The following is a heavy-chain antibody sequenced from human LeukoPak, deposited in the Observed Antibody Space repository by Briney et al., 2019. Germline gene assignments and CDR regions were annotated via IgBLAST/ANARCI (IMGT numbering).Heavy chain of an antibody. CDR2: ISGCGGST. CDR3: AKDQSCTNDVCHGDFDY. CDR1: GFIFSSYA. D-gene: IGHD2-8*01. V-gene: IGHV3-23*01. Sequence: GGSLRLSCAASGFIFSSYAMSWVRQAPGKGLEWVASISGCGGSTYYADSVKGRFTISRDNSKNTVYLQMNSLRAENTAVYYCAKDQSCTNDVCHGDFDYWGQGTLVTVSS. J-gene: IGHJ4*02.